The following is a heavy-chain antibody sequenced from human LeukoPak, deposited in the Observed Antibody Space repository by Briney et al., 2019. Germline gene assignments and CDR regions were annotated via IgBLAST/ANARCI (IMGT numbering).Heavy chain of an antibody. D-gene: IGHD6-13*01. CDR3: ARDYLIAAAVGNWFDP. J-gene: IGHJ5*02. CDR2: IIPIFGTA. CDR1: GGTFSSYT. V-gene: IGHV1-69*05. Sequence: SVKVSCKASGGTFSSYTISWVRQAPGQGLEWMGRIIPIFGTANYAQKFQGRVTITTDESTSTAYMELSSLRSEDTAVYYCARDYLIAAAVGNWFDPWGQGTLVTVSS.